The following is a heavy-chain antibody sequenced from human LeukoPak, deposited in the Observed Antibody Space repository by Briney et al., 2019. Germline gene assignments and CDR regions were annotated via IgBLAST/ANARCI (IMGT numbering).Heavy chain of an antibody. V-gene: IGHV3-23*01. CDR2: ISGSGGST. CDR3: AKDGPYYDILTGRGYYFDY. Sequence: GGSLRLSCAASGFTFSSYSMNWVRQAPGKGLEWVSAISGSGGSTYYADSVKGRFTISRDNSKNTLYLQMNNLRAEDTAVYYCAKDGPYYDILTGRGYYFDYWGQGTLVTVSS. D-gene: IGHD3-9*01. CDR1: GFTFSSYS. J-gene: IGHJ4*02.